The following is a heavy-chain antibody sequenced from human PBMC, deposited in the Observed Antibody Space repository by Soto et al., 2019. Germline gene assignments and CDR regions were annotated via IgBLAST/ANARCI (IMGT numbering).Heavy chain of an antibody. Sequence: QVQLQESGPGLAKPSETLSLTCTVSGGFVSTSSYFWSWIRQPPGKEMEFIAYVYYTGTTKYSPSLKSRASISLDKSKNQFSLNLSSVTTADTDIYYCARMRFGEVPSWFDLWGQGILVTVS. V-gene: IGHV4-61*01. CDR3: ARMRFGEVPSWFDL. CDR2: VYYTGTT. D-gene: IGHD3-3*01. CDR1: GGFVSTSSYF. J-gene: IGHJ5*02.